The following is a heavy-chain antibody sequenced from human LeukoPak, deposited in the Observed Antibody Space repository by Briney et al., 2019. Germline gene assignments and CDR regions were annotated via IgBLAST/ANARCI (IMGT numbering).Heavy chain of an antibody. Sequence: GRSLRLSCAASGFTFSTNAMHWVRQAPGKGLEWVAVIWYDGSNKYYADSVKGRFTISRDNSKNTLYLQMNSLRAEDTAVYYCARDHPGDYYDSSGPTYYFDYWGQGTLVTVSS. CDR2: IWYDGSNK. CDR3: ARDHPGDYYDSSGPTYYFDY. D-gene: IGHD3-22*01. V-gene: IGHV3-33*08. CDR1: GFTFSTNA. J-gene: IGHJ4*02.